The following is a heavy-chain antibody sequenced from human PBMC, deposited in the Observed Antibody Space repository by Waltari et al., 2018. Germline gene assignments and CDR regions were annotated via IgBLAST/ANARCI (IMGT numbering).Heavy chain of an antibody. CDR2: IKQDESEK. CDR1: GFTLITYW. D-gene: IGHD2-2*01. Sequence: EVQLVESGGGLVQPGGSLRLSCSASGFTLITYWMSWVRQAPGRGWQWVAKIKQDESEKYYVYSVRGRFTISRDNAKNLLYLQMNSLRAEDTALYYCARHRPAPSDYFDSWGQGTLVTVSS. J-gene: IGHJ4*02. CDR3: ARHRPAPSDYFDS. V-gene: IGHV3-7*01.